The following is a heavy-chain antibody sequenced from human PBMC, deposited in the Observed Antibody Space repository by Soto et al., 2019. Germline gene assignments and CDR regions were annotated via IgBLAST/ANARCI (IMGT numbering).Heavy chain of an antibody. CDR1: GFTFSSYS. V-gene: IGHV3-48*02. CDR2: ISSSSSTI. J-gene: IGHJ4*02. D-gene: IGHD6-13*01. CDR3: ARVGDSSSWYRYYFDY. Sequence: GGSLRLSCAASGFTFSSYSMNWVRQAPGKGLEWVSYISSSSSTIYYADSVKGRFTISRDNAKNSLYLQMNSLRDEDTAVYYCARVGDSSSWYRYYFDYWGQGTLVTVSS.